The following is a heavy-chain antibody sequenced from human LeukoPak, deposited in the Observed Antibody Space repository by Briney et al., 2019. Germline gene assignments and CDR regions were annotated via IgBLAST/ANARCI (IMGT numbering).Heavy chain of an antibody. CDR3: ARGDGYYDSSGYFDY. Sequence: GGSLRLSCAASGFTFGSYSMNWVRQAPGKGLEWVSSISSSSSYIYYADSVKGRFTISRDNAKNSLYLQMNSLRAEDTAVYYCARGDGYYDSSGYFDYWGQGTLVTVSS. CDR1: GFTFGSYS. J-gene: IGHJ4*02. V-gene: IGHV3-21*01. CDR2: ISSSSSYI. D-gene: IGHD3-22*01.